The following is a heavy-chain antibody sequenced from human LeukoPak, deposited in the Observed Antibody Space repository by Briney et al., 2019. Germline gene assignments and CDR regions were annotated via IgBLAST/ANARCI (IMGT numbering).Heavy chain of an antibody. CDR3: AREWELRSAFDI. CDR1: GYTFTGYY. J-gene: IGHJ3*02. V-gene: IGHV1-2*06. D-gene: IGHD1-26*01. CDR2: INPNSGGT. Sequence: GASVKVSCKASGYTFTGYYMHWVGQAPGQGLEWMGRINPNSGGTNYAQKFQGRVTMTRDTSISTAYMELSRLRSDDTAVYYCAREWELRSAFDIWGQGTMVTVSS.